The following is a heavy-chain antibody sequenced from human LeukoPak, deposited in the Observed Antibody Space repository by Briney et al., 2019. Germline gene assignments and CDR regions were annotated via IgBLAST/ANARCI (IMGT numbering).Heavy chain of an antibody. CDR3: ALVGTAMVQNAFDY. J-gene: IGHJ4*02. D-gene: IGHD5-18*01. CDR1: GGTFSSYA. Sequence: ASVKVSCKASGGTFSSYAISWVRQAPGQGLEWMGMIIPILGIANYAQKFQGRVTITADKSTSTAYMELSSLRSEDTAVYYCALVGTAMVQNAFDYWGQGTLVTVSS. CDR2: IIPILGIA. V-gene: IGHV1-69*04.